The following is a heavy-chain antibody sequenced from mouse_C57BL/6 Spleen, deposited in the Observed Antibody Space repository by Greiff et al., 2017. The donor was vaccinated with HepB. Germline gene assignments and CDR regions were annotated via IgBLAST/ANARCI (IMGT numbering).Heavy chain of an antibody. V-gene: IGHV5-16*01. CDR3: ARYGSSYGYFDV. Sequence: DVMLVESEGGLVQPGSSMKLSCTASGFTFSDYYMAWVRQVPEKGLEWVANINYDGSSTYYLDSLKSRFIISRVNAKNILYLQMSSLKSEDTATYYCARYGSSYGYFDVWGTGTTVTVSS. J-gene: IGHJ1*03. D-gene: IGHD1-1*01. CDR2: INYDGSST. CDR1: GFTFSDYY.